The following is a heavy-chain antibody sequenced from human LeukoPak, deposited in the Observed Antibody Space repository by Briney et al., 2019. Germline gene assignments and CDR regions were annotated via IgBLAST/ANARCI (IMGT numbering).Heavy chain of an antibody. CDR2: INPVTGAT. V-gene: IGHV1-46*01. J-gene: IGHJ4*02. CDR1: GYTFTTCF. CDR3: ARRHAGQWLDFFDY. Sequence: ASVKVSCKASGYTFTTCFMHWLRQAPGQGLEWMGLINPVTGATNNAQKFQGRVTLTRDTSTSTFYMELSSLTSDDTAMYYCARRHAGQWLDFFDYWGQGTLVTVSS. D-gene: IGHD6-19*01.